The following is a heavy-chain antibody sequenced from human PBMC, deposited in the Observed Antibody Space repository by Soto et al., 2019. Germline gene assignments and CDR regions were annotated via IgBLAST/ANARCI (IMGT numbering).Heavy chain of an antibody. CDR3: ARTTYGVLYGMDV. J-gene: IGHJ6*02. Sequence: SETLSLTCTVSGGSISSGDYYWSWIRQPPGKGLEWIGYIYYSGSNYYNPSLKSRVTISVDTSKNQFSLKLSSVTAADTAVYYCARTTYGVLYGMDVWGQGTTVTVSS. V-gene: IGHV4-30-4*01. CDR1: GGSISSGDYY. CDR2: IYYSGSN. D-gene: IGHD4-17*01.